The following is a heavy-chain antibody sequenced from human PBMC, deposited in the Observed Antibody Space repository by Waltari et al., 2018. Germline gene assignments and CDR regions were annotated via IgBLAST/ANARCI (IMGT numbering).Heavy chain of an antibody. D-gene: IGHD2-2*03. CDR2: SDHSGTT. CDR1: GGSISSSSFW. J-gene: IGHJ4*02. CDR3: VRLMDG. Sequence: QLQLQESGPGLVKPSETLSLTCSVSGGSISSSSFWGGWFRQPPGKGLEWIGMSDHSGTTYYNPSLKSRRTIAGDTSKNQFSLKLSFVTAAEMAVDYCVRLMDGWGQGTLVTVSS. V-gene: IGHV4-39*01.